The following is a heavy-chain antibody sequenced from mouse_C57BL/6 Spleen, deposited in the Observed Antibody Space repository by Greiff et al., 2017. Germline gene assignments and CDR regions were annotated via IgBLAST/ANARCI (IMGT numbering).Heavy chain of an antibody. CDR2: IRSKSSNYAT. V-gene: IGHV10-3*01. D-gene: IGHD1-1*01. Sequence: EVQLVESGGGLVQPKGSLKLSCAASGFTFNTYAMHWVRQAPGKGLEWVARIRSKSSNYATYYAESVKDRFTISRDDSQSMLYLQMNNLKTEDTAMYYCVRGENYYGSSYYAMDYWGQGTSVTVSS. CDR3: VRGENYYGSSYYAMDY. CDR1: GFTFNTYA. J-gene: IGHJ4*01.